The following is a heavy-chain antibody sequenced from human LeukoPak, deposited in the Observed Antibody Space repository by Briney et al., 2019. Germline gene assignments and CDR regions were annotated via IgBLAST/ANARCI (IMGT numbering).Heavy chain of an antibody. D-gene: IGHD2-15*01. CDR3: ARVYCSGGSCYSTFDS. Sequence: PGGSLRLSCAASGFTFSTYSMTWVRQVPGKGLEWVSSISSTSGYIYYADSVKGRFTISRDNAKNSLYLQMNSLRAEDTALYYCARVYCSGGSCYSTFDSWGQGTLVTVSS. V-gene: IGHV3-21*01. CDR2: ISSTSGYI. CDR1: GFTFSTYS. J-gene: IGHJ4*02.